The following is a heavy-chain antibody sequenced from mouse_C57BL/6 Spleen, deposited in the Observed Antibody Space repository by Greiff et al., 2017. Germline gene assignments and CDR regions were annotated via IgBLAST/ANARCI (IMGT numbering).Heavy chain of an antibody. CDR3: ARHPSMYY. Sequence: EVMLVESGGGLVQPGGSLKLSCAASGFTFSDYYMYWVRQTPEKRLEWVAYISNGGGCTYYPDTVKGRFTISRDNAKNTLYLQMSRLKSEDRAMYYCARHPSMYYWGQGASVTVST. CDR1: GFTFSDYY. V-gene: IGHV5-12*01. CDR2: ISNGGGCT. J-gene: IGHJ4*01.